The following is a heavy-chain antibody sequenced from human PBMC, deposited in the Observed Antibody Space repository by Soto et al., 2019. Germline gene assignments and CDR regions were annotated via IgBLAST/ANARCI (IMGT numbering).Heavy chain of an antibody. J-gene: IGHJ5*02. D-gene: IGHD6-19*01. Sequence: SVKVSCKASGGTFSSYAISWVRQAPGQGLEWMGGIIPIFGTANYAQKFQGRVTITADESTSTAYMELSSLRSEDTAVYHCARDFGSSGFSWFDPWGQGTLVTVSS. V-gene: IGHV1-69*13. CDR3: ARDFGSSGFSWFDP. CDR2: IIPIFGTA. CDR1: GGTFSSYA.